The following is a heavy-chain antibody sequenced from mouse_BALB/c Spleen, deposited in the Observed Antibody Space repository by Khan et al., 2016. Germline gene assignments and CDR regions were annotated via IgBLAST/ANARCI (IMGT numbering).Heavy chain of an antibody. J-gene: IGHJ2*01. CDR2: IWSGGNT. Sequence: QVQLKESGPGLVQPSQSLSITCTVSGFSLTSYGVHWVRQSPGKGLEWLGVIWSGGNTDYNAAFISRLSISKDNSKSQVFFKMNSLQANDTAIYYCARTDYWGQGTTLTVSS. CDR3: ARTDY. V-gene: IGHV2-2*02. CDR1: GFSLTSYG.